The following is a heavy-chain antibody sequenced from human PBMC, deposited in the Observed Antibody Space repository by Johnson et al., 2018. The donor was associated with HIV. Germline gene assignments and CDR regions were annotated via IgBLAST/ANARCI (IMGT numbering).Heavy chain of an antibody. CDR3: ASFWATGAFDI. V-gene: IGHV3-74*01. CDR2: INGDGSGI. Sequence: VQLVESGGGLVQPGGSLRLSCAASGFTFSSYWMHWVRQGPGKGLVWVSRINGDGSGITYAYSVKGRFTISRDNAKNTLYLQMNSLRAEDTAVYYCASFWATGAFDIWGQGTMVIVSS. CDR1: GFTFSSYW. J-gene: IGHJ3*02. D-gene: IGHD3-10*01.